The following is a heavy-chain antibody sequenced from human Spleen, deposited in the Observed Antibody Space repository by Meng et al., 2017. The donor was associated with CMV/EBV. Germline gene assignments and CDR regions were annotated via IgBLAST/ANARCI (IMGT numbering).Heavy chain of an antibody. CDR2: IYYSGST. CDR3: ASGDYGDYERPGYFDD. J-gene: IGHJ4*02. CDR1: GGSISSGDYY. D-gene: IGHD4-17*01. Sequence: QVQLQESGPGLVKPSQTLSPTCTVSGGSISSGDYYWSWIRQPPGKGLEWIGYIYYSGSTYYNPSLKSRVTISVDTSKNQFSLKLSSVTAADTAVYYCASGDYGDYERPGYFDDWGQGTLVTVYS. V-gene: IGHV4-30-4*08.